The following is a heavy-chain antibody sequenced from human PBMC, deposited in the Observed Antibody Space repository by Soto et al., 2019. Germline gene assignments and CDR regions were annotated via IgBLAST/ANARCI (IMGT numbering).Heavy chain of an antibody. CDR2: IYYSGST. CDR1: GGSISSGDYY. Sequence: PSETLSLTCTVSGGSISSGDYYWSWIRQPPGKGLEWIGYIYYSGSTYYNPSLKSRVTISVDTSKNQFSLKLSSVTAADTAVYYCARVVREEYQLLNYYFDYWGQGTLVTVSS. V-gene: IGHV4-30-4*01. J-gene: IGHJ4*02. D-gene: IGHD2-2*01. CDR3: ARVVREEYQLLNYYFDY.